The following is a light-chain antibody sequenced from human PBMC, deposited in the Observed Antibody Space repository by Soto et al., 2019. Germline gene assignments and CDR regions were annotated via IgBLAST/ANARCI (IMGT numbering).Light chain of an antibody. J-gene: IGKJ3*01. Sequence: DIQMTQSPSFLSASVGDRVTITCQASQYISKYLDCYHQKPGKDPKLLIDDSSILETEVPSRFSESGSGTDFTFTISSQQPEGIATNYCQQNDNLPPLFTFGPGTKVDIK. CDR1: QYISKY. V-gene: IGKV1-33*01. CDR2: DSS. CDR3: QQNDNLPPLFT.